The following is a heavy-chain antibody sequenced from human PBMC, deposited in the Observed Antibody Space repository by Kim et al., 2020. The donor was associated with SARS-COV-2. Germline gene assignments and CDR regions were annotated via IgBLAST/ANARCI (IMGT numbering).Heavy chain of an antibody. J-gene: IGHJ5*02. Sequence: SETLSLTCTVSGGSISSVGYYWSWIRQHPGKGLEWIGYIYYSGSTYYNPSLKSRVTISVDTSKNQFSLKLSSVTAADTAVYYCAVVVRYDILTGYYIWFDPWGQGTLVTVSS. CDR1: GGSISSVGYY. CDR2: IYYSGST. D-gene: IGHD3-9*01. V-gene: IGHV4-31*03. CDR3: AVVVRYDILTGYYIWFDP.